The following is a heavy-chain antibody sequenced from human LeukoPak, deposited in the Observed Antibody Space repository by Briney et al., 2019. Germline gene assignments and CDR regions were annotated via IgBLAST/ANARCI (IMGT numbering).Heavy chain of an antibody. CDR2: ISAYDGNT. CDR1: GYTFDNYG. CDR3: ARDFGMFTISHGDAFAI. Sequence: ASVKVSCKASGYTFDNYGISWVRQAPGQGVEWRGWISAYDGNTNYANKLQGRVTMTTDASTSTAFMELRSLTSGDTAVYFCARDFGMFTISHGDAFAIWGQGTVVTVSS. V-gene: IGHV1-18*01. J-gene: IGHJ3*02. D-gene: IGHD5-24*01.